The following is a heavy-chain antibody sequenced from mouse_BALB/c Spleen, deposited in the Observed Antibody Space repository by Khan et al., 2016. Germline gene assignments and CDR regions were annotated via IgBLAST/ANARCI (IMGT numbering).Heavy chain of an antibody. CDR1: GYSITSHYS. D-gene: IGHD3-1*01. J-gene: IGHJ2*01. CDR3: AGSSSGYWDYLDY. CDR2: IPYRGST. V-gene: IGHV3-1*02. Sequence: EVQLQESGPDLVKPSQSVSLTCTVTGYSITSHYSWHWIRPFPGNKVEWMGSIPYRGSTYSNPSPQSRNSITRDTAKNQFFLHLNSVTTEDTATFYGAGSSSGYWDYLDYWGKGTTLT.